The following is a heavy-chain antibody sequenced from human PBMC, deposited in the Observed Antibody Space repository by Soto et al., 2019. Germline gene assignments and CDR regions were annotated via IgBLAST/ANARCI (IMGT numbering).Heavy chain of an antibody. J-gene: IGHJ4*02. Sequence: GASVKVSCKASGYTFGIHSITWVRQAPGRGLEWLGGINTYSGKTYYAQKVQGRVTLTTDTSTSTAYMDMRSLRSDDTAVYYCAISYGDPSPSTGFDSWGRGPLVTVPS. CDR2: INTYSGKT. CDR1: GYTFGIHS. CDR3: AISYGDPSPSTGFDS. V-gene: IGHV1-18*01. D-gene: IGHD2-21*02.